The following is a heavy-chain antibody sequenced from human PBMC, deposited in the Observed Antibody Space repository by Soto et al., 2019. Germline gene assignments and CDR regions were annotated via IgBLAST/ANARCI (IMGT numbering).Heavy chain of an antibody. CDR3: ASYRVGHAFDI. D-gene: IGHD2-21*01. J-gene: IGHJ3*02. CDR1: GGSISSGDYY. CDR2: IYYSGST. V-gene: IGHV4-30-4*01. Sequence: QVQLQEAGPGLVKPSQTLSLTCTVSGGSISSGDYYWSWIRQPPGKGLEWIGYIYYSGSTYYNPSLKSRVTISVDTSKNQSSMKLSSVTAADTAVYYCASYRVGHAFDIWGQGTMVTVSS.